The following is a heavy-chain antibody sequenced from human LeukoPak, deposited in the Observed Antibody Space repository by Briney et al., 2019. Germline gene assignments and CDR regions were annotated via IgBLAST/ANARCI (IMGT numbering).Heavy chain of an antibody. CDR1: GFIFSSYA. D-gene: IGHD6-19*01. Sequence: GGSLILSCAASGFIFSSYAMSWVRQAPGKGLTWVSGISGSGGTTYYADSVKGRFTISRDNSKNTLYLQMNSLRAEDTAVYYCAKDHEQWLTYFDYWGRGTLVTVSS. CDR3: AKDHEQWLTYFDY. CDR2: ISGSGGTT. V-gene: IGHV3-23*01. J-gene: IGHJ4*02.